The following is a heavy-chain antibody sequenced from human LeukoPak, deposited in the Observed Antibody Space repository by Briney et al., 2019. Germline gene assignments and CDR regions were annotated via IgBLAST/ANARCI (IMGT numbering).Heavy chain of an antibody. J-gene: IGHJ6*03. D-gene: IGHD3-22*01. V-gene: IGHV3-30*02. Sequence: GGSLRLSCAASGFRFDTYGMHWVRQAPGKGLEWLAFIRFDGETKYYADSVKGRFTVSRDNSRNTLFVEMNSLRAEDTAVYYCARAPRGYYDSSGYYYYYYYMDVWGQGTMVTVSS. CDR2: IRFDGETK. CDR3: ARAPRGYYDSSGYYYYYYYMDV. CDR1: GFRFDTYG.